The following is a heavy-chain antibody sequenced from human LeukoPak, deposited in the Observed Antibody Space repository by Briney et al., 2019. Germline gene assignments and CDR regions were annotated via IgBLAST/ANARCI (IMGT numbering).Heavy chain of an antibody. CDR2: ISAYNGNT. J-gene: IGHJ4*02. D-gene: IGHD2-2*01. CDR3: ARGLAVVVPAPSDY. CDR1: GSTLTSYG. V-gene: IGHV1-18*01. Sequence: PSVTVSCKASGSTLTSYGISWVRQAPGQGLEWMGLISAYNGNTNYAQKLQSRVTMTTDTSTSTAYMELRSLRSDDTAVYYCARGLAVVVPAPSDYWGQGTLVTVSS.